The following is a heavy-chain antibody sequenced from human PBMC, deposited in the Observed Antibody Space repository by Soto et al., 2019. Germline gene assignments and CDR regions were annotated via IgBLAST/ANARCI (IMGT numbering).Heavy chain of an antibody. V-gene: IGHV4-59*01. J-gene: IGHJ6*03. CDR3: ARAPESGSGSYVPPIYYYTDV. CDR1: GGSISSYY. CDR2: IYYSGST. Sequence: SETLSLTCAVSGGSISSYYWSWIRQPPGKGLEWIGYIYYSGSTNYNPSLKSRVTISVDMSKNQFSLKLSSVTAADTAVYYCARAPESGSGSYVPPIYYYTDVWGKGTMVTVSS. D-gene: IGHD3-10*01.